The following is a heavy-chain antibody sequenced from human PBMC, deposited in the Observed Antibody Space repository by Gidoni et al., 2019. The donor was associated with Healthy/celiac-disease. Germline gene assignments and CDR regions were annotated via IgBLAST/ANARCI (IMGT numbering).Heavy chain of an antibody. J-gene: IGHJ4*02. D-gene: IGHD3-10*01. V-gene: IGHV3-43*01. CDR3: AKDRPPWGSGSTRIPGY. Sequence: EVQLVESGGVVVQPGGSLRLSCAASGFTFDDYTMHWVRQAPGKGLEWVSLISWDGGSTYYADSVKGRFTISRDNSKNSLYLQMNSLRTEDTALYYCAKDRPPWGSGSTRIPGYWGQGTLVTVSS. CDR1: GFTFDDYT. CDR2: ISWDGGST.